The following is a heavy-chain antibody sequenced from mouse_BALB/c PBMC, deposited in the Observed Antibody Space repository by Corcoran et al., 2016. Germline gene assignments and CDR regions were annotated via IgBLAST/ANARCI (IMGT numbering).Heavy chain of an antibody. CDR2: ISYDGSN. D-gene: IGHD2-12*01. CDR3: AREGYKYDVPAPFAY. Sequence: DVHLQESGPGLVKPSQSLSLTCSVTGYSITSGYYWNWIRQFPGNKLEWMGYISYDGSNNYNPSLKNRISITRDTSKNQFFLKLNSVTTEDTATYYCAREGYKYDVPAPFAYWGQGTLVTVSA. V-gene: IGHV3-6*02. J-gene: IGHJ3*01. CDR1: GYSITSGYY.